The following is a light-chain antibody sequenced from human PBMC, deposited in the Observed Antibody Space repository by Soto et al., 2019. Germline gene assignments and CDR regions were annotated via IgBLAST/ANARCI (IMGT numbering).Light chain of an antibody. CDR2: DVS. CDR1: SSDVGGYNY. CDR3: SSYTSSSTRLNV. V-gene: IGLV2-14*01. Sequence: QSALTQPAPVSGSPGQSITISCTGTSSDVGGYNYVSWYQQHPGKAPKLMIYDVSNRPSGVSNRFSGSKSGNTASLTISGLQAEDEADYYCSSYTSSSTRLNVFGTGTKLTVL. J-gene: IGLJ1*01.